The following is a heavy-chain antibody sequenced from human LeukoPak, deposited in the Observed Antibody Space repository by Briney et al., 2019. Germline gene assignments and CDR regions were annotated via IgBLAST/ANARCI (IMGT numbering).Heavy chain of an antibody. CDR2: ISSSSSYI. CDR3: ARGEEKATITALDS. Sequence: PGGSLRLSCAASGFTFSNYDMHWVRQAPGKGLEWVSAISSSSSYIYYADSIKGRFTISRDNAENPLYLQMNSLRAVDTAVYFCARGEEKATITALDSWGQGTLVTVSS. CDR1: GFTFSNYD. V-gene: IGHV3-21*01. J-gene: IGHJ4*02. D-gene: IGHD5-24*01.